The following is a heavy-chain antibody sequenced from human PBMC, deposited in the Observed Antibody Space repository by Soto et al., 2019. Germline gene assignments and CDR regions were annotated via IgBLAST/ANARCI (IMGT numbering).Heavy chain of an antibody. CDR1: GGSISSSSYY. J-gene: IGHJ6*03. CDR3: ARHGFYYYYMDV. CDR2: IYYSGST. Sequence: SETLSLTCTVSGGSISSSSYYWGWIRQPPGKGLEWIGYIYYSGSTNYNPSLKSRVTISVDTSKNQFSLKLSSVTAADTVVYYCARHGFYYYYMDVWGKGTTVTVSS. V-gene: IGHV4-61*05.